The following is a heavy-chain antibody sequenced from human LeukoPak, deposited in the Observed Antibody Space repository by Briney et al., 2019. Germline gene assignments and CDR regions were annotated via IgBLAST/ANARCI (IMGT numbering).Heavy chain of an antibody. Sequence: SETLSLTCTVSGGSISSYYWSWIRQPPGTGLEWIGYIYYSGSTNYNPSLKSRVTISVDTSKNQFSLKLSSVTAADTAVYYCARHGDYYDSSGYFDYWGQGTLVTVSS. V-gene: IGHV4-59*08. D-gene: IGHD3-22*01. J-gene: IGHJ4*02. CDR2: IYYSGST. CDR3: ARHGDYYDSSGYFDY. CDR1: GGSISSYY.